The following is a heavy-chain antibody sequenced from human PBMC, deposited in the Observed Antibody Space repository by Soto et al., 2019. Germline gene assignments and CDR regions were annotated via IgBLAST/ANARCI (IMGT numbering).Heavy chain of an antibody. Sequence: PGVSLRLSCAASGFTFSRDGMSWVRQAPGKGLEWVSLITDNGGSTYYADSVKGRFTISRDNTKNTLFLQMNSLRAEDTAVYYCAKERATTTAFDYWGQGALVTVSS. CDR1: GFTFSRDG. D-gene: IGHD4-17*01. CDR2: ITDNGGST. V-gene: IGHV3-23*01. J-gene: IGHJ4*02. CDR3: AKERATTTAFDY.